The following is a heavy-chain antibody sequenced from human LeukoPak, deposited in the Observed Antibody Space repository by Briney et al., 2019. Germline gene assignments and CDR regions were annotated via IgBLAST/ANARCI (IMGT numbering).Heavy chain of an antibody. D-gene: IGHD3-22*01. CDR1: GFTFSSYA. CDR2: ISYDGSNK. CDR3: AREVALYDRGPHYFDY. V-gene: IGHV3-30-3*01. Sequence: GRSLRLSCAASGFTFSSYAMHWVRQAPGKGLEWVAVISYDGSNKYYADSVKGRFTISRDNSKNTLYLQMNSLRAEDTAVYYCAREVALYDRGPHYFDYWGQGTLVTVSS. J-gene: IGHJ4*02.